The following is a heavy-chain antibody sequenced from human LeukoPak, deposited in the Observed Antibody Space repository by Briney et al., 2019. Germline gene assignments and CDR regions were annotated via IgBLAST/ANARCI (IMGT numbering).Heavy chain of an antibody. CDR2: ISYSGGNT. CDR3: AKDGEYSYGFFDY. V-gene: IGHV3-23*01. Sequence: GGSLRLSCAASGFTISSYAMSWVRQAPGKGLEWVSTISYSGGNTYYADSVKGRFTISRDNSKNTLYLQMNSLRAEDTAVYYCAKDGEYSYGFFDYWGQGTLVTVSS. CDR1: GFTISSYA. J-gene: IGHJ4*02. D-gene: IGHD5-18*01.